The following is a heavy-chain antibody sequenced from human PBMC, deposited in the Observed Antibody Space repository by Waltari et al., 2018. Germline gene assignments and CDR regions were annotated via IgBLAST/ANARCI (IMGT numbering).Heavy chain of an antibody. J-gene: IGHJ4*02. D-gene: IGHD1-26*01. CDR2: MSSSSSYI. Sequence: EVQLVESGGGLVKPGGSLRLSCAASGFTFSSHSMNWVRQAPGKGLEWVSSMSSSSSYIYYADSVKGRFTISRDNAKNSLYLQMNSLRAEDTAVYYCARDLSSGSYGDYWGQGTLVTVSS. CDR3: ARDLSSGSYGDY. CDR1: GFTFSSHS. V-gene: IGHV3-21*01.